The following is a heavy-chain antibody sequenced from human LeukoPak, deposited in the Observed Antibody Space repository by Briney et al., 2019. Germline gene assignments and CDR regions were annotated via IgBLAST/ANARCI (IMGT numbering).Heavy chain of an antibody. CDR2: ISSSSSTI. V-gene: IGHV3-48*02. D-gene: IGHD4-17*01. CDR3: ARDSRDYVFDY. CDR1: GFSFNREW. J-gene: IGHJ4*02. Sequence: PGGSLRLSCAASGFSFNREWMNWVRQAPGNGLEWVSYISSSSSTIHYADSVKGRFTISRDNAKNTLYLQMSSLRDADTAVYYCARDSRDYVFDYWGQGALVTVSS.